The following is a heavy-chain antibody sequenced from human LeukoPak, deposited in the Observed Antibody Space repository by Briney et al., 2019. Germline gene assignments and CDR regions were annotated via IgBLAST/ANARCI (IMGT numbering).Heavy chain of an antibody. CDR1: GGSFSGYY. D-gene: IGHD2-2*01. Sequence: SETLSLTCAVYGGSFSGYYWSWIRQPPGKGLEWIGEINHSGSTNYNPSLKSRVTISVDTSKNQFSLKLSSVTAADTAVYYCARGSGSYGCSSTSCYRGKYNRFDPWGQGTLVTVSS. J-gene: IGHJ5*02. V-gene: IGHV4-34*01. CDR2: INHSGST. CDR3: ARGSGSYGCSSTSCYRGKYNRFDP.